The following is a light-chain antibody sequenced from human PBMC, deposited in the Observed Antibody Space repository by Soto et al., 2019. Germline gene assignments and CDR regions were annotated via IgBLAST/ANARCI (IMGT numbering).Light chain of an antibody. Sequence: ERVMTQSPATLSLSPGERATLSCRASQSIDSNLAWYQQKPGQSPTLLIYDADTGATGVPARFSGSGSGTEFTLTISSLQSEDSAVYYCQQYHNWPWTFGQGTKVEIK. V-gene: IGKV3-15*01. CDR1: QSIDSN. CDR3: QQYHNWPWT. J-gene: IGKJ1*01. CDR2: DAD.